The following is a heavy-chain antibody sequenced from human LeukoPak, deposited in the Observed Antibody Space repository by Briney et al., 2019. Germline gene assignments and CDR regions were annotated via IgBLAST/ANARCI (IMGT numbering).Heavy chain of an antibody. CDR3: AKASGRVYYYYMDV. Sequence: GGSLRLSCAASGFTLDDYAMHWVRQALGKGLEWVSGISWNSGSIGYADSVKGRFTISRDNAKNSLYLQMNSLRAEDMALYYCAKASGRVYYYYMDVWGKGTTVTVSS. CDR2: ISWNSGSI. CDR1: GFTLDDYA. V-gene: IGHV3-9*03. J-gene: IGHJ6*03. D-gene: IGHD3-10*01.